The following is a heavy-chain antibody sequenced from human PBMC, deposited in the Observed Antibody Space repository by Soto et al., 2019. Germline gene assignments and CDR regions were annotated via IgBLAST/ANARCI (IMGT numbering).Heavy chain of an antibody. CDR3: ATLAAVLEYPYYGMDV. CDR1: GGSISSYY. D-gene: IGHD3-3*01. V-gene: IGHV4-59*01. J-gene: IGHJ6*02. Sequence: SETLSLTCTGSGGSISSYYWSWIRQPPGKGLEWIGYIYYSGSTNYNPSLKSRVTISVDTSKNQFSLELSRLRSDDTAVYYCATLAAVLEYPYYGMDVWGQGTTVTVSS. CDR2: IYYSGST.